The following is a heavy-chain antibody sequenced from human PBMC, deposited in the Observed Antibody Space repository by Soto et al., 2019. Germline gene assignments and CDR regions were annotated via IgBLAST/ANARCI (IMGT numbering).Heavy chain of an antibody. D-gene: IGHD6-13*01. J-gene: IGHJ3*02. CDR1: GGKCIGYG. CDR3: ARLLSGYSGTTRAFDI. CDR2: IYPGDSES. V-gene: IGHV5-51*01. Sequence: LRICHRGAGGKCIGYGVGWVCQIPGKGLECMGIIYPGDSESIYSPXCQSXVTPSADKSIRTADLQWSSLKASDTAMYYCARLLSGYSGTTRAFDIWGQGTMVTV.